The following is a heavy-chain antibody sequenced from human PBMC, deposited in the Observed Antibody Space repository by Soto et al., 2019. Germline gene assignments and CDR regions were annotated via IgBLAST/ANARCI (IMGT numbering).Heavy chain of an antibody. CDR3: LPGITVPGPDY. CDR1: GFTFSGSA. J-gene: IGHJ4*02. Sequence: SGGSLRLSCAASGFTFSGSAIHWVRQASGKGLEWVGRIRSKANNYATAYSASVKGRFTISRDDSENTAYLQMNSLKTEDTAVYYCLPGITVPGPDYWGQGTLVTVSS. CDR2: IRSKANNYAT. V-gene: IGHV3-73*01. D-gene: IGHD6-19*01.